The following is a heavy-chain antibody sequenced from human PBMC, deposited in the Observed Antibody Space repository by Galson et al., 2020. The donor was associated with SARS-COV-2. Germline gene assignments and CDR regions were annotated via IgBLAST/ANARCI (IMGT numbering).Heavy chain of an antibody. Sequence: TGGSLRLSCAASGFTFSSYAMHWVRQAPGKGLEWVAVISYDGSNKYYADSVKGRFTISRDNSNNTLYLQMNSLRAEEPAVYYCARPSRGSYYGYFDYWGQGTLVTVSS. D-gene: IGHD1-26*01. CDR1: GFTFSSYA. CDR3: ARPSRGSYYGYFDY. J-gene: IGHJ4*02. CDR2: ISYDGSNK. V-gene: IGHV3-30-3*01.